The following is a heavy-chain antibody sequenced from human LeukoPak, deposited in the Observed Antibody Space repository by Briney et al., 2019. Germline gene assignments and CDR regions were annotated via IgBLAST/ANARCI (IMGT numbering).Heavy chain of an antibody. Sequence: ASVKVSCKASGYTFTGYYMHWVRQAPGQGLEWMGWINPNSGGTNYAQKFQGRVTMTRDTSISTAYMELSRLRSDDTAVYYCARVLNYYDSSGYSPNWFDPWGQGTLVTVSS. CDR3: ARVLNYYDSSGYSPNWFDP. J-gene: IGHJ5*02. V-gene: IGHV1-2*02. CDR2: INPNSGGT. D-gene: IGHD3-22*01. CDR1: GYTFTGYY.